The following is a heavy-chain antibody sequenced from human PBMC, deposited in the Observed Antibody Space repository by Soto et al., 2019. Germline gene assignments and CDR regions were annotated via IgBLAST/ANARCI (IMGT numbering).Heavy chain of an antibody. V-gene: IGHV5-51*01. CDR2: IFPDDFDT. Sequence: GESLKISCKGSGYNFSTSWIAWVRQVPGEGLEWMGIIFPDDFDTRYSPSFKGQVTISVDKSINTAYLQWSGLKASDTAMYFCARALRDYYYFGLDAWGQGTMVTVSS. J-gene: IGHJ6*02. CDR1: GYNFSTSW. CDR3: ARALRDYYYFGLDA. D-gene: IGHD2-21*02.